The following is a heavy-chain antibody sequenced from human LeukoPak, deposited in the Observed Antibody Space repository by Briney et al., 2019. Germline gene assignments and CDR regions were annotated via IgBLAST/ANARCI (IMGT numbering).Heavy chain of an antibody. D-gene: IGHD2-21*01. Sequence: GGSLRLSCAASGFTFNTYAMSWVRQGPGKGLEWDSGVSGSGSNTYYADSVKGRFTISRDNSKNTLYLEMNSLRAEDTAVYYCARDRCGDICFYGLDVWGQGTTVSVSS. CDR3: ARDRCGDICFYGLDV. CDR2: VSGSGSNT. V-gene: IGHV3-23*01. J-gene: IGHJ6*02. CDR1: GFTFNTYA.